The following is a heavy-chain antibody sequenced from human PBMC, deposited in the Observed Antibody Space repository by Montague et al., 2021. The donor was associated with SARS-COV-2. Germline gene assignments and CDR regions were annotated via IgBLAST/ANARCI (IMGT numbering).Heavy chain of an antibody. CDR2: IYYSGST. Sequence: SETLSLTCTVSGGSISSSTYYWGWIRQPPGKGLEWIGSIYYSGSTYYNPSLKSRVTISVDTSKKQFSLKLSSVTAADTAVYYCARQLRNYYVSGGVWALGDYWGQGTMVTVSS. D-gene: IGHD3-10*01. CDR1: GGSISSSTYY. CDR3: ARQLRNYYVSGGVWALGDY. V-gene: IGHV4-39*01. J-gene: IGHJ4*01.